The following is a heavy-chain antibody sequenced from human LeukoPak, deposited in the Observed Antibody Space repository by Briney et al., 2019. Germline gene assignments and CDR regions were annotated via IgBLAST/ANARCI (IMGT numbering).Heavy chain of an antibody. CDR2: IYYSGST. D-gene: IGHD5-24*01. CDR3: ARRDGYNSDFDY. CDR1: GGSISSSSYY. V-gene: IGHV4-39*01. J-gene: IGHJ4*02. Sequence: SETLSLTCTVSGGSISSSSYYWGWIRQPPGKGLEWIGSIYYSGSTYYNPSLKSRVTISVDTSKNQFSLKLRFVTAADTAVYYCARRDGYNSDFDYWGQGTLVTVSS.